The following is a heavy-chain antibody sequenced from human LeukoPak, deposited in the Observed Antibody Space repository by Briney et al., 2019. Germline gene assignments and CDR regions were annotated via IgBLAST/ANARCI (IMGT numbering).Heavy chain of an antibody. V-gene: IGHV4-61*02. Sequence: SETLSLTCTVSGGSISSGSYYWSWIRQPAGKGLEWIGRIYTSGSTNYNPSLKSRVTISVDTSKNQFSLKLSSVTAADTAVYYCARTRIAAAGTDYWGQGTLVTVSS. CDR1: GGSISSGSYY. CDR3: ARTRIAAAGTDY. J-gene: IGHJ4*02. D-gene: IGHD6-13*01. CDR2: IYTSGST.